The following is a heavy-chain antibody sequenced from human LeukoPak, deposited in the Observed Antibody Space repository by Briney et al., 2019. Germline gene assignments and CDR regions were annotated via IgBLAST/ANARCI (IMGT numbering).Heavy chain of an antibody. V-gene: IGHV1-2*02. CDR2: INPNSGGT. D-gene: IGHD3-22*01. Sequence: GASVKVSCKASGYTFTGYYMHWVRQAPGQGLEWMGWINPNSGGTNYAQKFQGRVTMTRDTSISTAYMELSRLRSDDTAVYYCATGPDYDSSGYYYAYFDYWGQGTLVTVSS. J-gene: IGHJ4*02. CDR1: GYTFTGYY. CDR3: ATGPDYDSSGYYYAYFDY.